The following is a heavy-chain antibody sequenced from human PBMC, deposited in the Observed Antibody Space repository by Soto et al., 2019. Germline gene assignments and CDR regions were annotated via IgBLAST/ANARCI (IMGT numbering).Heavy chain of an antibody. CDR1: GYSLTSYR. J-gene: IGHJ6*02. Sequence: PVDAQKISWKGSGYSLTSYRIGSVRQMPGKGLEWMGIIYPGDSDTRYSPSFQGQVTISADKSISTAYLQWSSLKASDTAMYYCAGGGVRGVITRTRDYYGMDVWGQGTTVTVSS. V-gene: IGHV5-51*01. CDR2: IYPGDSDT. D-gene: IGHD3-10*01. CDR3: AGGGVRGVITRTRDYYGMDV.